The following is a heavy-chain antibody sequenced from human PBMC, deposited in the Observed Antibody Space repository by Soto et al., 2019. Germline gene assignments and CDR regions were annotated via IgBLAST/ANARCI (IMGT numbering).Heavy chain of an antibody. Sequence: GGSLRLSCAASGFTFSNAWVNWVRQAPGKGLEWVGRIKSKTDGGTIDYAAPVKGRFTISRDDSKNTLYLQMNSLKTEDTAVYYCTGSSSRIDYYYDMDVWGQGTTVTVSS. CDR2: IKSKTDGGTI. CDR1: GFTFSNAW. D-gene: IGHD6-6*01. V-gene: IGHV3-15*01. CDR3: TGSSSRIDYYYDMDV. J-gene: IGHJ6*02.